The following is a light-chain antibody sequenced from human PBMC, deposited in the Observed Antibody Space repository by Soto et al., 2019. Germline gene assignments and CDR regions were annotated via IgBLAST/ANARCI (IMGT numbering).Light chain of an antibody. CDR3: SEYLAINIYV. J-gene: IGLJ1*01. V-gene: IGLV2-8*01. CDR1: SSDVGGYNY. Sequence: QSALTQPPSASGSPGPSVTIPCPGTSSDVGGYNYVSWYQQPPGKAPKLMIYEVSKRPSGVPDRFSGSKSGNTAALTVSGLQAEFVNDNSSSEYLAINIYVF. CDR2: EVS.